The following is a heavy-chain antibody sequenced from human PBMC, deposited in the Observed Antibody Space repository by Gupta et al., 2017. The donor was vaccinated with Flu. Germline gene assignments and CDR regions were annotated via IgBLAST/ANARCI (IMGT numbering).Heavy chain of an antibody. Sequence: AASGFTVSSSYLQGVRQAPGKGLVGVSRINPDGSSTTYAESVKGRFTISRDNAKNTLYLQMNSLGDDDTAVYYCATVTSGCWGQGTLVTVSS. CDR3: ATVTSGC. V-gene: IGHV3-74*03. D-gene: IGHD4-17*01. CDR1: GFTVSSSY. J-gene: IGHJ4*02. CDR2: INPDGSST.